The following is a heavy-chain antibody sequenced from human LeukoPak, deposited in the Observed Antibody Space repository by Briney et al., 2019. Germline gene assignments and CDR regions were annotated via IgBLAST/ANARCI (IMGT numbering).Heavy chain of an antibody. CDR1: EFTFSSYS. Sequence: GGSLRLSCAASEFTFSSYSMNWVRQAPGKGLEWVSYISSSSSTIYYADSVKGRFTISRDNAKNSLYLQMNSLRDEDTAVYYCARDRANSGSYYWDYWGQGTLVTVSS. D-gene: IGHD1-26*01. CDR2: ISSSSSTI. V-gene: IGHV3-48*02. CDR3: ARDRANSGSYYWDY. J-gene: IGHJ4*02.